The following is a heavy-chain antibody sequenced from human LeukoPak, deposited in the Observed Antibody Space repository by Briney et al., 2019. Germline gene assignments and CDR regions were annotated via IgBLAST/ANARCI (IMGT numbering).Heavy chain of an antibody. V-gene: IGHV1-8*03. D-gene: IGHD1-26*01. CDR3: ARGGSVGSYYEWYFDL. J-gene: IGHJ2*01. CDR2: MNPNSGNT. CDR1: GYTFTSYD. Sequence: GASVKVSCKASGYTFTSYDINWVRQATGQGLEWMGWMNPNSGNTGYAQKFQGRVTITRNTSISTAYMELSSLRSEDTAVYYCARGGSVGSYYEWYFDLWGRGTLVTVSS.